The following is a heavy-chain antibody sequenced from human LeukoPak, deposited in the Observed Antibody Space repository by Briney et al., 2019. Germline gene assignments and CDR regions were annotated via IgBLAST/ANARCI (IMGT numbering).Heavy chain of an antibody. CDR1: GFTFTSYD. CDR3: ARDLYSNYLYYYYYGMDV. Sequence: ASVKVSCKASGFTFTSYDINWVRQASGQGLEWMGIINPSGGSTSYAQKFQGRVTMTRDTSTSTVYMELSSLRSEDTAVYYCARDLYSNYLYYYYYGMDVWGQGTTVTVS. J-gene: IGHJ6*02. V-gene: IGHV1-46*01. D-gene: IGHD4-11*01. CDR2: INPSGGST.